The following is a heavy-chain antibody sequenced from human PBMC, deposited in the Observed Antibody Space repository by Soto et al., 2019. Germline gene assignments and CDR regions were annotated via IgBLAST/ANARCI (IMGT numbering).Heavy chain of an antibody. CDR3: ARDNCSGGSCYSIHYYYGMDV. Sequence: QVQLVQSGAEVKKPGSSVKVSRGAWGDLLRLYYLMCVTQARRRAREWMGGHIPIFGTANYAQKFQGRVTITADESTSTAYMELSSLRSEDTAVYYCARDNCSGGSCYSIHYYYGMDVWGQGTTVTVSS. CDR1: GDLLRLY. D-gene: IGHD2-15*01. V-gene: IGHV1-69*01. CDR2: HIPIFGTA. J-gene: IGHJ6*02.